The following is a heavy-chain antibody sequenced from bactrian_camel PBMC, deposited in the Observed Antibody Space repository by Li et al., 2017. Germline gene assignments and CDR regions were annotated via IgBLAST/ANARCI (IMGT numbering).Heavy chain of an antibody. Sequence: VQLVESGGGSVQAGGSLRLSCAASGDTGGHYCLSWYRQAPGKEREGVAAIESDGSVSYIASVQGRFTITKDNAKNILYLQMNSLKVEDTALYYCAAIKGVVARHTVFMPDTYRYWGHQGTQVTVS. CDR2: IESDGSVS. D-gene: IGHD7*01. V-gene: IGHV3S6*01. CDR1: GDTGGHYC. J-gene: IGHJ4*01.